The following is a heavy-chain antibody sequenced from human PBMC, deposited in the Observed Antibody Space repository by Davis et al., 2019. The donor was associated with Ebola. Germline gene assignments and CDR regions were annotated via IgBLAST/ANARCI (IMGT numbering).Heavy chain of an antibody. CDR3: ARDGSGWYGLFDY. CDR1: GFTFSSYS. J-gene: IGHJ4*02. Sequence: GESLKISCAASGFTFSSYSMNWVRQAPGKGLEWVSSISSSSYIYYADSVKGRFTISRDNAKNSLYLQMNSLRAEDTAVYYCARDGSGWYGLFDYWGQGTLVTVSS. CDR2: ISSSSYI. V-gene: IGHV3-21*01. D-gene: IGHD6-19*01.